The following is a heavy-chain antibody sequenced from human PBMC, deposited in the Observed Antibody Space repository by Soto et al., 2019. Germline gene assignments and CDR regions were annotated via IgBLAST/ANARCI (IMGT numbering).Heavy chain of an antibody. CDR1: GGSISSGGYY. J-gene: IGHJ4*02. D-gene: IGHD5-18*01. V-gene: IGHV4-31*03. CDR3: ARDSTITAMTIDY. CDR2: IYYSGST. Sequence: QVQLQESGLGLVKPSQTLSLTCTVSGGSISSGGYYWSWIRQHPGKGLEWIGYIYYSGSTYYNPSLKSRVTISVDTSKNQFSLKLSSVTAADTAVYYCARDSTITAMTIDYWGQGTLVTVSS.